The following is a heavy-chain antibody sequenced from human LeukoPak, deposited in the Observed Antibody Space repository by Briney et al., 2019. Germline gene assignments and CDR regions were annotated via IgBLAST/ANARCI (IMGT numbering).Heavy chain of an antibody. V-gene: IGHV1-69*04. CDR3: ARDPSAVAGTLWSRLLDY. CDR2: IIPILGIA. J-gene: IGHJ4*02. CDR1: GGTFTSYA. Sequence: ASVKVSFKASGGTFTSYAISWVRQAPGQGLEWVGRIIPILGIANYAQKFQGRVTITADKSTSTAYMELSSLRSEDTAVYYCARDPSAVAGTLWSRLLDYWGQGTLVTVSS. D-gene: IGHD6-19*01.